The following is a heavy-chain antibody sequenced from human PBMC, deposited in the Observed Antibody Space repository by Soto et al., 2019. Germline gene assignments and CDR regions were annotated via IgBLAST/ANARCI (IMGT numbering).Heavy chain of an antibody. V-gene: IGHV3-21*01. Sequence: GGSLRLSCAASGFTFSSYSMNWVRQAPGKGLEWVSSISSSSSYIYYADSVKGRFTISRDNAKNSLYLQMNSLRAEDTAVYYCASALAAAGRGPGYWGQGTLVTVSS. CDR1: GFTFSSYS. CDR2: ISSSSSYI. J-gene: IGHJ4*02. D-gene: IGHD6-13*01. CDR3: ASALAAAGRGPGY.